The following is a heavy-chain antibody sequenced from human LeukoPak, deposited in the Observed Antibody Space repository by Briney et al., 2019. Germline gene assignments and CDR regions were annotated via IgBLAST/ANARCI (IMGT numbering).Heavy chain of an antibody. CDR3: AKTEAPAAIRAGSDY. Sequence: GGSLRLSCAASGFTFSNYVMSWVRQAPGKGLEWVSTISGSGSATYNAGSVRGRFTTSRDNSNNTLYLQMNSLRAEDTAVYYCAKTEAPAAIRAGSDYWGQGTLVTVSS. CDR2: ISGSGSAT. D-gene: IGHD2-2*02. V-gene: IGHV3-23*01. J-gene: IGHJ4*02. CDR1: GFTFSNYV.